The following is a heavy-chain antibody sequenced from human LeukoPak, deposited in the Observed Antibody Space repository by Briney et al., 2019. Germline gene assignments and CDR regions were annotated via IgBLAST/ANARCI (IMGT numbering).Heavy chain of an antibody. Sequence: ASVKVSCKAGNYSFINYGLTWVRQAPGQRLVWMGWISTYSGDTNYAQNFQGRVTLTRDTSTSTAYMDLNNLTPDDTAVYYCARVEYSSGRGDYWGQGTLVIVSS. CDR2: ISTYSGDT. D-gene: IGHD3-22*01. CDR1: NYSFINYG. CDR3: ARVEYSSGRGDY. J-gene: IGHJ4*02. V-gene: IGHV1-18*01.